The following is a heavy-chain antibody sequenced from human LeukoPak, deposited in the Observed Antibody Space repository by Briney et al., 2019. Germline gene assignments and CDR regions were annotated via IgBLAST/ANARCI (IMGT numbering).Heavy chain of an antibody. CDR1: GYTFTSYA. Sequence: ASVKVSCKASGYTFTSYAMHWVRQAPGQRLEWMGWINAGNGNTKYSQEFQGRVTMTRDTSTSTVYMELSSLRSEDTAVYYCARGNGDSGLDRDNNWFDPWGQGTLVTVSS. J-gene: IGHJ5*02. CDR2: INAGNGNT. D-gene: IGHD4-17*01. CDR3: ARGNGDSGLDRDNNWFDP. V-gene: IGHV1-3*03.